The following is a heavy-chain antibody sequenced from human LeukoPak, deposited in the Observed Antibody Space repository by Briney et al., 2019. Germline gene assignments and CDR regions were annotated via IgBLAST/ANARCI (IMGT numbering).Heavy chain of an antibody. CDR2: IKQDGSEK. CDR3: ARDDPTLFWSGSPFY. J-gene: IGHJ4*02. CDR1: GFTFNSYW. D-gene: IGHD3-3*01. Sequence: PGGSLRLSCAASGFTFNSYWMSWVRQAPGKGLEGVANIKQDGSEKYYVDSVKGRFTISRDNAKNSLYLQMNSLRAEDTAVYYCARDDPTLFWSGSPFYWGQGTLVTVSS. V-gene: IGHV3-7*01.